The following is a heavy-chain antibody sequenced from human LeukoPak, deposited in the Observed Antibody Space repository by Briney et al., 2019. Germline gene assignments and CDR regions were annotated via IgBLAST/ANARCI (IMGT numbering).Heavy chain of an antibody. CDR1: GGSIRSSYYY. V-gene: IGHV4-39*02. CDR2: IYDSGST. CDR3: ARDKPGENWNDVESGWFDP. D-gene: IGHD1-1*01. J-gene: IGHJ5*02. Sequence: SETLSLTCTVSGGSIRSSYYYWGWIRQPPGKGLEWIGSIYDSGSTYYNPSLKSRVTISVDTSKNQFSLKLNSVTAADTAVYYCARDKPGENWNDVESGWFDPWGQGTLVTVSS.